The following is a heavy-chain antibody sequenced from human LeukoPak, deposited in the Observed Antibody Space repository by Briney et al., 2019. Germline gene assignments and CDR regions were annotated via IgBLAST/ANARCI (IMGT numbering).Heavy chain of an antibody. D-gene: IGHD4-17*01. J-gene: IGHJ4*02. CDR1: GGTISSYY. CDR2: IYYSGST. V-gene: IGHV4-59*01. Sequence: PSETLSLTCTVSGGTISSYYWSWIRQPPGKELEWIGYIYYSGSTNYNPSLKSRVTISVDTSKNQFSLNLSSVTAADTAMYYCARGRSTVDYWGQGTLVTVSS. CDR3: ARGRSTVDY.